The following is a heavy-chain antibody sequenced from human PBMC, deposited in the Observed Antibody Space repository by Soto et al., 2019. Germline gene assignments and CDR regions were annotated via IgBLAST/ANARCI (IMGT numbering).Heavy chain of an antibody. Sequence: SETLSLTCSVSDDSINSDKYYWGWIPQPPGKGLEWIRSIYYRGNAYYNPSLQTRVTISLDKSKSQFSLRLNSVTAADSAVYFCARLEGLATISYYFDFWGPGALVTVSS. CDR3: ARLEGLATISYYFDF. CDR2: IYYRGNA. D-gene: IGHD3-9*01. J-gene: IGHJ4*02. CDR1: DDSINSDKYY. V-gene: IGHV4-39*01.